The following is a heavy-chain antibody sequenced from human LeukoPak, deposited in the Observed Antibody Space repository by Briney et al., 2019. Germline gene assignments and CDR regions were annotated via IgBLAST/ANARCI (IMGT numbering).Heavy chain of an antibody. CDR2: ISYDGSNK. CDR3: GKGGVVLTILDY. Sequence: GGSLRLSCVASGLSSSSNAMHWVRQAPGKGLEWVAVISYDGSNKYYADSVKGRFTISRDDSKNTLYLQMNSLCAEHTAVYYCGKGGVVLTILDYCGQGTRVTVSS. D-gene: IGHD3-9*01. J-gene: IGHJ4*02. V-gene: IGHV3-30*18. CDR1: GLSSSSNA.